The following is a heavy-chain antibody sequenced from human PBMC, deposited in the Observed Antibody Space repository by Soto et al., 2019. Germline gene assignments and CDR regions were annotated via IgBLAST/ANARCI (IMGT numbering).Heavy chain of an antibody. CDR3: ARVPRGYYYGMDV. J-gene: IGHJ6*02. CDR2: IYYSGST. V-gene: IGHV4-31*03. CDR1: GGSISSGGYY. Sequence: SETLSLTCTVSGGSISSGGYYWSWIRQHPGKGLEWIGYIYYSGSTYYNPSLKSRVTISVDTSKNQFSLKLSSVTAADPAVYYCARVPRGYYYGMDVWGQGTTVTVSS.